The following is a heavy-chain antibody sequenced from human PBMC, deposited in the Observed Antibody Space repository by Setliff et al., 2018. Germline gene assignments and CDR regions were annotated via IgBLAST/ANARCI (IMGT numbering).Heavy chain of an antibody. CDR3: ARDGGEY. CDR1: GFSFSTYW. D-gene: IGHD3-16*01. Sequence: GGSLRLSCAASGFSFSTYWMSWVRQAPGKGLEWVANIKQDGRDKYYVDSVKGRFTISSDNAKNSLYLQMNSLRAEDTAVYYCARDGGEYWGQGTLVTVSS. V-gene: IGHV3-7*01. CDR2: IKQDGRDK. J-gene: IGHJ4*02.